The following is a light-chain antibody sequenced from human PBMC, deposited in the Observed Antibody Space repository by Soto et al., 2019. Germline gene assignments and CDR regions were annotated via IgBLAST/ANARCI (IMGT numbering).Light chain of an antibody. Sequence: QSVLTQPASVSGSPGQSITISCTGTSSDVGSYNLVSWYQQHRGKAPKLMIYEGSKRPSGVSNRVSGPKSGNTASLTISGLQAEDEADYCCCSYGGSSTSGYVFGTGTEVTVL. J-gene: IGLJ1*01. V-gene: IGLV2-23*01. CDR3: CSYGGSSTSGYV. CDR2: EGS. CDR1: SSDVGSYNL.